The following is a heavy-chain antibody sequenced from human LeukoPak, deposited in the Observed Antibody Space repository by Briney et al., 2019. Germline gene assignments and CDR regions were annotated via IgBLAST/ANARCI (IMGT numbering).Heavy chain of an antibody. J-gene: IGHJ3*01. CDR1: GGSISSSNW. V-gene: IGHV4-4*02. Sequence: KASETLSLTCAVSGGSISSSNWWSWVRQPPGKGLEWIGHISYSGSTNYNPPLKSRVSISIDTSKTQFSLKLSSVTAADTAVYYCASQSSPWGLFFWGQGTTVTVSS. CDR3: ASQSSPWGLFF. D-gene: IGHD7-27*01. CDR2: ISYSGST.